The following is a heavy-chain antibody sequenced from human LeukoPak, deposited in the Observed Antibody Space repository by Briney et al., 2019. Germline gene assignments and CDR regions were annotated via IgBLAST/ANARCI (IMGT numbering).Heavy chain of an antibody. D-gene: IGHD6-13*01. J-gene: IGHJ4*02. CDR2: INPNSGGT. CDR1: GHTFTSYY. V-gene: IGHV1-2*02. Sequence: ASVKVSCKASGHTFTSYYMHWVRQAPGQGLEWMGWINPNSGGTNYAQKFQGRVTMTRDTSISTAYMELSRLRSDDTAVYHCARATAAAAGTTIFDYWGQGTLVTVSS. CDR3: ARATAAAAGTTIFDY.